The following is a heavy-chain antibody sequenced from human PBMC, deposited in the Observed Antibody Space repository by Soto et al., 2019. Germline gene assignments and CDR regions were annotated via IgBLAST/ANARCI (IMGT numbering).Heavy chain of an antibody. CDR3: ASYTPHLWQQLVRWGRGDYYYGMDV. V-gene: IGHV1-69*13. J-gene: IGHJ6*02. D-gene: IGHD6-13*01. Sequence: SVKVSCKASEGTFSSYAISWVRQAPGQGLEWMGGIIPIFGTANYAQKFQGRVTITADESTSTAYMELSSLRSEDTAVYYCASYTPHLWQQLVRWGRGDYYYGMDVWGQGTTVTVSS. CDR2: IIPIFGTA. CDR1: EGTFSSYA.